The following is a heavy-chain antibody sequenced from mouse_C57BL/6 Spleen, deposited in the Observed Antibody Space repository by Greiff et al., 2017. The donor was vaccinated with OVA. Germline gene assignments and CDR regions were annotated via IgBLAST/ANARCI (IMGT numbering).Heavy chain of an antibody. CDR2: INPSTGGT. Sequence: VQLKESGPELVKPGASVKISCKASGYSFTGYYMNWVKQSPEKSLEWIGEINPSTGGTTYNQKFKAKATLTVDKSSSTAYMQLKSLTSEDSAVYYCARSWDDYAMDYWGQGTSVTVSS. CDR1: GYSFTGYY. J-gene: IGHJ4*01. CDR3: ARSWDDYAMDY. D-gene: IGHD4-1*01. V-gene: IGHV1-42*01.